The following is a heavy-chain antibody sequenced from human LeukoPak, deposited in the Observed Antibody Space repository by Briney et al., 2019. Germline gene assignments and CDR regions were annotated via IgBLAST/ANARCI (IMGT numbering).Heavy chain of an antibody. CDR3: ARDYTATGAMDV. CDR1: GFALSAYW. CDR2: IKQDGTVQ. V-gene: IGHV3-7*01. Sequence: GGSLRLSCAASGFALSAYWMNWVRQAPGKGLQWLANIKQDGTVQHYVDSVKGRFTISRDNARNSLFLQMNSLRAEDTALYYCARDYTATGAMDVWGQGTTVTVS. D-gene: IGHD2-21*02. J-gene: IGHJ6*02.